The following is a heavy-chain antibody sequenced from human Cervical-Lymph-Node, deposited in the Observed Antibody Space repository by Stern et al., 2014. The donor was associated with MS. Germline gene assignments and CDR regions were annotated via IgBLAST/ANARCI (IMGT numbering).Heavy chain of an antibody. V-gene: IGHV4-59*01. CDR1: GGSISSYY. D-gene: IGHD2-15*01. CDR2: IYYSGST. J-gene: IGHJ2*01. CDR3: ARDRGKVVDSTYWYFDL. Sequence: QVQLVESGPGLVKPSETLSLTCTVSGGSISSYYWSWIRQPPGKGLEWIGYIYYSGSTNYNPSLKSRVTISVDTSKNQFSLKLSSVTAADTAVYYCARDRGKVVDSTYWYFDLWGRGTLVTVSS.